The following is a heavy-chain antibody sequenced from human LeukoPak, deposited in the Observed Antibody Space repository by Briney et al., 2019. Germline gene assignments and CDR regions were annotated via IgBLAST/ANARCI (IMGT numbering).Heavy chain of an antibody. J-gene: IGHJ4*02. D-gene: IGHD6-13*01. CDR2: ISYDGSNK. CDR1: GLTFDNAW. V-gene: IGHV3-30*18. CDR3: AKDSAAAAGTFDY. Sequence: GGSLRLSCVASGLTFDNAWMSWVRQAPGKGLEWVAVISYDGSNKYYADSVKGRFTISRDNSKNTLYLQMNSLRAEDTAVYYCAKDSAAAAGTFDYWGQGTLVTVSS.